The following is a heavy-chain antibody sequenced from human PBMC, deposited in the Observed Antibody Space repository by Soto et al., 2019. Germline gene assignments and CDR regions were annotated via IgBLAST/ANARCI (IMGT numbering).Heavy chain of an antibody. D-gene: IGHD3-22*01. CDR2: ISYDGSNK. Sequence: QVQLVESGGGVVQPGRSLRLSCAASGFTFSSYAMHWVRQAPGKGLEWVAVISYDGSNKYYADSVKGRFTISRDNSKNTLYLQMNSLRAEDTAVYYCARFQSYYDRLEGYFDLWGRGTLVTVSS. CDR3: ARFQSYYDRLEGYFDL. V-gene: IGHV3-30-3*01. CDR1: GFTFSSYA. J-gene: IGHJ2*01.